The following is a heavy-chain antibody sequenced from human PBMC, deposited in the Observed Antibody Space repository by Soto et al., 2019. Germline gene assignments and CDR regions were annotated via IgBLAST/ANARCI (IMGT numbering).Heavy chain of an antibody. CDR3: ARVGYCSSTSCYACPVDY. CDR1: GGSFSGYY. D-gene: IGHD2-2*01. J-gene: IGHJ4*02. Sequence: SETLSLTCAVYGGSFSGYYWSWIRQPPGKGLEWIGEINHSGSTNYNPSLKSRVTISVDTSKNQFSLKLSSVTAADTAVYYCARVGYCSSTSCYACPVDYWGQGTLVTVSS. CDR2: INHSGST. V-gene: IGHV4-34*01.